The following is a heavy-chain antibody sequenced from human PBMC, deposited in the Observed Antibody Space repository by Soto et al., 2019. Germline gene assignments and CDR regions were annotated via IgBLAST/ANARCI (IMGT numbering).Heavy chain of an antibody. V-gene: IGHV4-31*03. J-gene: IGHJ4*02. CDR2: IYYSGST. D-gene: IGHD4-17*01. Sequence: PSETLSLTCTVSGGSISSGGYYWSWIRQHPGKGLEWIGYIYYSGSTYYNPSLKSRVTISVDTSKNQFSLKLSSVTAADTAVYYCARIGSVTTNYFDYWGQGTLVTVSS. CDR3: ARIGSVTTNYFDY. CDR1: GGSISSGGYY.